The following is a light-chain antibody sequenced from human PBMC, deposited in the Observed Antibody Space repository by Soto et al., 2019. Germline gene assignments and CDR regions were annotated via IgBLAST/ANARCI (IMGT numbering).Light chain of an antibody. V-gene: IGKV3-11*01. Sequence: EIVLTQSPATVSLSPGERATLSCRASQSVNNHLAWYQQKPGQAPRLLISEASKRATGIPARFSGSGSGTDFTLTISRLEPEDCAVYYCQQYNNWPFLLTFGGGTKVEIK. CDR3: QQYNNWPFLLT. CDR2: EAS. CDR1: QSVNNH. J-gene: IGKJ4*01.